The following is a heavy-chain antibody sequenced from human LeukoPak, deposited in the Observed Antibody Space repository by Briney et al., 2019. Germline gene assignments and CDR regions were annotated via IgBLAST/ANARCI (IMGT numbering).Heavy chain of an antibody. D-gene: IGHD7-27*01. CDR3: ARGPPNWGYDY. Sequence: ASVTVSCKATGYTFTSYDFNWVRQATGQRPEWMGWMSPNSGDTGYAQKFQDRVTMTRNTSISTAYMELSSLRSDDTAVYYCARGPPNWGYDYWGPGTLVTVSS. J-gene: IGHJ4*02. V-gene: IGHV1-8*01. CDR1: GYTFTSYD. CDR2: MSPNSGDT.